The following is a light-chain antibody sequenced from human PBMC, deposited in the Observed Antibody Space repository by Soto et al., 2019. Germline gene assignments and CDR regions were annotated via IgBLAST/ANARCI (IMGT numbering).Light chain of an antibody. CDR1: QSVSSY. V-gene: IGKV3-11*01. CDR3: QQRSNWPPWT. J-gene: IGKJ1*01. Sequence: EIVLTQSPATLSLSPGERATLSCRASQSVSSYLAWYQQKPGQAPRLLIYDASNRVTGIRARFSGSGSGTDFTLTISSLEPEDFAVYYCQQRSNWPPWTFGQGTKVEIK. CDR2: DAS.